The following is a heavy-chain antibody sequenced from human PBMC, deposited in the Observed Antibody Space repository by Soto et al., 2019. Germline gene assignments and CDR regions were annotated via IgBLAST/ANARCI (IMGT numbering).Heavy chain of an antibody. Sequence: GGSLRLSCAASGFTVSSNYMSWVRQAPGKGLEWVSVIYSGGSTYYADSVKGRFTISRDNSKNTLYLQMNSLRAEDTAVYYCARDHYDILTLYYYGMDVWGQGTTVTVSS. V-gene: IGHV3-53*01. CDR2: IYSGGST. J-gene: IGHJ6*02. D-gene: IGHD3-9*01. CDR3: ARDHYDILTLYYYGMDV. CDR1: GFTVSSNY.